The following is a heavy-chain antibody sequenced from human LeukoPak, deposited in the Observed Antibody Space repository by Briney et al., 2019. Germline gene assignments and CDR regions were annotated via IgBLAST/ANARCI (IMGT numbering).Heavy chain of an antibody. Sequence: SETLSLTCTVSGDSITNVNYFWGWFRQPPGKGLEWLGTISYSGDTHYSPSLKSRLTISMDTSKSQFSLKLTSVTAADTARFHCARIRNTVPGGNIYDLWGQGTLITVSS. J-gene: IGHJ5*02. CDR3: ARIRNTVPGGNIYDL. CDR1: GDSITNVNYF. CDR2: ISYSGDT. D-gene: IGHD3-16*01. V-gene: IGHV4-39*07.